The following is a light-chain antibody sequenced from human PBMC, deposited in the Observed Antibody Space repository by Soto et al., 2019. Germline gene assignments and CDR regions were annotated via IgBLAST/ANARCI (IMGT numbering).Light chain of an antibody. J-gene: IGLJ2*01. CDR1: SSNIGNNY. CDR3: GTWDSSLSAGV. V-gene: IGLV1-51*01. Sequence: QSVLTQPPSVFAAPGQTVTISCSGSSSNIGNNYVSWYQQLPGTAPKLLIYDNNKRPSGIPDRFSGSKSGTSATLGITGLQTGDEADYYCGTWDSSLSAGVFGGGTKVTVL. CDR2: DNN.